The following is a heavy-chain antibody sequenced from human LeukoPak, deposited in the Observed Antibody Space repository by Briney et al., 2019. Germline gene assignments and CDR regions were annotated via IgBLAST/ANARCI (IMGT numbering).Heavy chain of an antibody. V-gene: IGHV4-31*03. CDR1: GSSFNSDDQY. J-gene: IGHJ4*02. CDR3: SRGLDSRRLGY. Sequence: SETLSLTCTVSGSSFNSDDQYWNWIRQSPGKGLEWIGSIHPSGMLYNNPSLESRVTMSRDTSKNQFSLNLNSETAPDTAVYFCSRGLDSRRLGYWGQGIVVTVSS. D-gene: IGHD3-22*01. CDR2: IHPSGML.